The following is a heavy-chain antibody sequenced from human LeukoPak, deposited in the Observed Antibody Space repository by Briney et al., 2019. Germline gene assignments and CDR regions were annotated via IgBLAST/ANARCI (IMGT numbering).Heavy chain of an antibody. Sequence: SETLSLTCTVSGGSISSGGYYWSWIRQHPGKGLEWIGYIYYSGSTYYNPSLKSRVTISVDTSKNQFSLKLSSVTAADTAVYYCARDSADCSGGSCYNIRGAFAIWGQGTMVTVSS. D-gene: IGHD2-15*01. CDR3: ARDSADCSGGSCYNIRGAFAI. V-gene: IGHV4-31*03. CDR2: IYYSGST. CDR1: GGSISSGGYY. J-gene: IGHJ3*02.